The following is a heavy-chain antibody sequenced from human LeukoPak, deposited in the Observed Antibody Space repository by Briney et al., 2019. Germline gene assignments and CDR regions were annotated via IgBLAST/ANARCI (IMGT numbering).Heavy chain of an antibody. D-gene: IGHD3-10*01. CDR3: ARGYGSGSYIPGY. V-gene: IGHV3-21*01. CDR1: GFTFTTYN. CDR2: ISSGSTYI. Sequence: GGSLRLSCAASGFTFTTYNMNWVRQAPGKGLEWVSSISSGSTYIYYADSVKGRFTISRGDAKNSLYLQMNSLRAEDTAVYYCARGYGSGSYIPGYWGQGTLVTVSS. J-gene: IGHJ4*02.